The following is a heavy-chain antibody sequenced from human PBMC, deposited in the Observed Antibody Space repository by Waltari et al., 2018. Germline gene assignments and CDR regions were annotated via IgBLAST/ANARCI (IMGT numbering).Heavy chain of an antibody. D-gene: IGHD1-26*01. Sequence: EVQLVQTGAEVKKPGATVKLSCKVSGYTFTDYYIHWVRQAPGKGLERVGLVDPEGGETINAEKFQDRITITADTSTDTAFMELGSLRSEDTAVYYCATSLPLLLLNSNDAFDIWGQGTLVTVSS. CDR1: GYTFTDYY. CDR2: VDPEGGET. CDR3: ATSLPLLLLNSNDAFDI. J-gene: IGHJ3*02. V-gene: IGHV1-69-2*01.